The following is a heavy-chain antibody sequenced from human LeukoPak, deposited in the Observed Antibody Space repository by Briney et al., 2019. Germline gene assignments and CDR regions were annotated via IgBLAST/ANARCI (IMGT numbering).Heavy chain of an antibody. CDR1: GYTFSNHD. V-gene: IGHV1-8*02. Sequence: ASVKVSCKASGYTFSNHDMNWVRQATGQGLEWMGWMNPNSGNTGYVQKFQGRVTMTRNTSISTAYMELSSLRSEDTAVYYCARANSGYGRRPLDYWGQGTLVTVSS. D-gene: IGHD5-12*01. CDR3: ARANSGYGRRPLDY. J-gene: IGHJ4*02. CDR2: MNPNSGNT.